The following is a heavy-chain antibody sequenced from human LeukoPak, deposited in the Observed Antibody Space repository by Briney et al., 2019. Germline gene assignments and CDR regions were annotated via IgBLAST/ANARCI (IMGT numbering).Heavy chain of an antibody. CDR3: ARKYSGYDPPDY. V-gene: IGHV4-34*01. J-gene: IGHJ4*02. CDR2: INHSGST. CDR1: GGSFSGYY. Sequence: SETLSLTCAVYGGSFSGYYWSWIRQPPGKGLEWSGEINHSGSTNYNPSLKSRVTISVDTSKNQFSLKLSSVTAADTAVYYCARKYSGYDPPDYWGQGTLVTVSS. D-gene: IGHD5-12*01.